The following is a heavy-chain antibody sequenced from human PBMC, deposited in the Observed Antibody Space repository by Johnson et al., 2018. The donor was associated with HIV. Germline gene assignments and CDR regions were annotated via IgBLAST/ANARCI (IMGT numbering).Heavy chain of an antibody. J-gene: IGHJ3*01. D-gene: IGHD6-13*01. Sequence: VQVVESGGGVVQPGRSLRLSCAASGFDFSTYGMHWVRQAPGKGLEWVAVMLYDGSNKFYADSVKGRFTISRDNYKQNLYLQMNGLRVEDTAVYYCAKCIWGSSLIDAFDVWGQGTMVTVSS. CDR3: AKCIWGSSLIDAFDV. CDR1: GFDFSTYG. V-gene: IGHV3-33*03. CDR2: MLYDGSNK.